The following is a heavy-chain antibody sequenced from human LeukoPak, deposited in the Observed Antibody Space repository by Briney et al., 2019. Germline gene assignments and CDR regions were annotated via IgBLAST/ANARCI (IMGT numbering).Heavy chain of an antibody. V-gene: IGHV6-1*01. J-gene: IGHJ4*02. CDR3: ARDYGYYDSSGYYYYFYY. CDR2: TYYRSKWYN. CDR1: GDSVSSNSAA. Sequence: SQTLSLTCAISGDSVSSNSAAWNWIRQSPSRGLEWLGRTYYRSKWYNDYAVSVKSRITINPDTSKNQFSLQLNSVTPENTAVYYCARDYGYYDSSGYYYYFYYWGQGTLVTVSS. D-gene: IGHD3-22*01.